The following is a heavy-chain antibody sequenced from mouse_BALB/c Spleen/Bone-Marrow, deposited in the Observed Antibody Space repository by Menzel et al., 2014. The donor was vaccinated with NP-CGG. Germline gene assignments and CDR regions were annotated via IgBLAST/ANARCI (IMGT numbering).Heavy chain of an antibody. CDR3: VRSRLRDWCSDV. CDR1: GNTFTSYD. J-gene: IGHJ1*01. D-gene: IGHD1-2*01. CDR2: IFPGDSTT. Sequence: VQLQESGVELVKPGASVKLSCKASGNTFTSYDINWVRQRPEQGLEWIGWIFPGDSTTRYNEKFKGKATLTTDKSSSTVHMQLSRLTSEDSAVYFCVRSRLRDWCSDVWGAGTTVTISS. V-gene: IGHV1S56*01.